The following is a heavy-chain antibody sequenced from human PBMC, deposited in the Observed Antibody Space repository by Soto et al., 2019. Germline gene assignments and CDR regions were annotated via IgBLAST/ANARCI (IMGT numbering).Heavy chain of an antibody. CDR1: GGSISSYY. Sequence: QVQLQESGPGLVKPSETLSLTCTVSGGSISSYYWSWIQQPPGKGLEWIGYIYYSGSTNYNPSLKSRVTISVDTSKNQFSLKLSSVTAADTAVYYCAREGSGWVDYWGQGTLVTVSS. D-gene: IGHD6-19*01. J-gene: IGHJ4*02. CDR3: AREGSGWVDY. V-gene: IGHV4-59*01. CDR2: IYYSGST.